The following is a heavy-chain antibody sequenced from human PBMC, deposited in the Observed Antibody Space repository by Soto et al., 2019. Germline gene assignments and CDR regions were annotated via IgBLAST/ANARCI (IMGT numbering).Heavy chain of an antibody. CDR3: TKGAWLYDF. CDR1: GFIFDTFD. V-gene: IGHV3-23*01. D-gene: IGHD6-19*01. J-gene: IGHJ4*02. CDR2: IIGHNGRT. Sequence: EVQLLGSGGGLVQPGGSLRLSCAASGFIFDTFDMSWVRQAPGKGLEWVSAIIGHNGRTYYADSVTGRFTISKDNSNKTLYLQMNSLRVEDTAIYYCTKGAWLYDFCGQGGLVTVSS.